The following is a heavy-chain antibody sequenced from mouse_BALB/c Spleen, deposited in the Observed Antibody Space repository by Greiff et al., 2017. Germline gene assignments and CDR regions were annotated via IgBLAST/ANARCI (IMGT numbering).Heavy chain of an antibody. CDR1: GFTFSSYA. Sequence: EVHLVESGGGLVKPGGSLKLSCAASGFTFSSYAMSWVRQTPEKRLEWVASISSGGSTYYPDSVKGRFTISRDNARNILYLQMSSLRSEDTAMYYCARGSTASYYFDYWGQGTTLTVSS. CDR3: ARGSTASYYFDY. J-gene: IGHJ2*01. V-gene: IGHV5-6-5*01. CDR2: ISSGGST. D-gene: IGHD1-2*01.